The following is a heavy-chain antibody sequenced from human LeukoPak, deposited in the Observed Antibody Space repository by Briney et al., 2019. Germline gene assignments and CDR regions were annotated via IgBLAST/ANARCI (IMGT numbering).Heavy chain of an antibody. CDR3: ARGGYSYGSNWFDP. V-gene: IGHV4-39*07. CDR2: IYYSGST. CDR1: GGSISSSSYY. Sequence: SETLSLTCTVSGGSISSSSYYWGWIRQPPGKGLEWIGSIYYSGSTYYDPSLKSRVTISVDTSKNQFSLKLSSVTAADTAVYYCARGGYSYGSNWFDPWGQGTLVTVSS. D-gene: IGHD5-18*01. J-gene: IGHJ5*02.